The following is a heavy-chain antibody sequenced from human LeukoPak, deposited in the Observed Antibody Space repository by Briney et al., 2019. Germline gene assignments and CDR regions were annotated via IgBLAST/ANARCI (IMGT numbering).Heavy chain of an antibody. V-gene: IGHV4-31*03. D-gene: IGHD1-1*01. Sequence: ASETLSLTCTVSGGSISSGGYYWSWIRQHPGKGLEWIGYIYYSGSTYYNPSLKSRVTISVDTSKNQFSLKLSSVTAADTAVYYCARVGSEPGYSWIDYWGQGTLVTVSS. CDR1: GGSISSGGYY. CDR3: ARVGSEPGYSWIDY. J-gene: IGHJ4*02. CDR2: IYYSGST.